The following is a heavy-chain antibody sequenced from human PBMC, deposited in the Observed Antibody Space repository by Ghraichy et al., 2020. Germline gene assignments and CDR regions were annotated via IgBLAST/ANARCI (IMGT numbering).Heavy chain of an antibody. J-gene: IGHJ4*02. CDR1: GFTFSSYA. Sequence: GGSLRLSCAASGFTFSSYAMSWVRQAPGKGLEWVSAISGSGGSTYYADSVKGRFTISRDNSKNTLYLQMNSLRAEDTAVYYCAKDYQYSYSSGWYYFDYWGQGTLVTVSS. V-gene: IGHV3-23*01. CDR2: ISGSGGST. CDR3: AKDYQYSYSSGWYYFDY. D-gene: IGHD6-19*01.